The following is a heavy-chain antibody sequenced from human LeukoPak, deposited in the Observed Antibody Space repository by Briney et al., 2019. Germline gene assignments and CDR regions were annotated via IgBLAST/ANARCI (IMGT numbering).Heavy chain of an antibody. CDR1: GFTFSSYA. J-gene: IGHJ4*02. CDR3: AKAFY. CDR2: ISDSGDSR. V-gene: IGHV3-23*01. Sequence: GGSLRLSCAASGFTFSSYAMSWVRQAPGKGLEWVSSISDSGDSRYYADSVKGRFTISRDNSRNTLHLQMNSLRAEDTAVYFCAKAFYWGQGILVTVSS.